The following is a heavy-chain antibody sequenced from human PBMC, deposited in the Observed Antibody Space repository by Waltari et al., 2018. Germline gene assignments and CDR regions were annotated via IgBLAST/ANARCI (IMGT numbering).Heavy chain of an antibody. CDR3: ARQNIHSYGYGYFDS. Sequence: EVQLVQSGIEVKKPGEPLKISCKGSTYDFANSWIGWVRKMPGKGLEWMGVNNPSDATTKNSASFQRQVTISADTSIYTTYLEWSSLKASDTAIYYCARQNIHSYGYGYFDSWGQGTLVTVSS. J-gene: IGHJ4*02. D-gene: IGHD5-18*01. CDR2: NNPSDATT. V-gene: IGHV5-51*01. CDR1: TYDFANSW.